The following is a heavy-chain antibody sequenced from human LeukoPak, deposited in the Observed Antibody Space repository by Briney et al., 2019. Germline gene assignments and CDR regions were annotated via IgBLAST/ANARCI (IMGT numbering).Heavy chain of an antibody. Sequence: PGGSLRLSCAASGFTFSSYSMNWVRQAPGKGLEWVSSISSSSSYIYYADSVKGRFTISRDNAKNSLYLQMNSLRAEDTAVYYCARDIPSRFDDFWSGYYLGGQIDYWGQGTLVTVSS. D-gene: IGHD3-3*01. V-gene: IGHV3-21*01. J-gene: IGHJ4*02. CDR3: ARDIPSRFDDFWSGYYLGGQIDY. CDR2: ISSSSSYI. CDR1: GFTFSSYS.